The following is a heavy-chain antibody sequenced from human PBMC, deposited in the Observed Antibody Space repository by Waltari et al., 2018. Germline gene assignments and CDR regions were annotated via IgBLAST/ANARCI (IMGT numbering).Heavy chain of an antibody. Sequence: VQLVESGGGLIQPGGSLRLSCAASGFIVSRKYMSWFRQAPGKGLEWVAVIYGGGSTYYADSVKGRFTISRDNSKNTLYLQLNSLRAEDTAVYYCARDGYSSGWYNGFDYWGQGTLVTVSS. CDR3: ARDGYSSGWYNGFDY. D-gene: IGHD6-19*01. CDR1: GFIVSRKY. J-gene: IGHJ4*02. CDR2: IYGGGST. V-gene: IGHV3-53*01.